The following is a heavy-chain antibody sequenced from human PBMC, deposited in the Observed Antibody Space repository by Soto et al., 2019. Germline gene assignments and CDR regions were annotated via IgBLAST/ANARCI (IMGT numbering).Heavy chain of an antibody. CDR2: ISGSGGST. CDR3: AKDPRITMIVVVPLTYFDY. CDR1: GFTFSSYA. D-gene: IGHD3-22*01. J-gene: IGHJ4*02. V-gene: IGHV3-23*01. Sequence: GGSLRLSCAASGFTFSSYAMSWVRQPPGKGLEWVSAISGSGGSTYYADSVKGRFTISRDNSKNTLYLQMNSLRAEDTAVYYCAKDPRITMIVVVPLTYFDYWGQGTLVTVSS.